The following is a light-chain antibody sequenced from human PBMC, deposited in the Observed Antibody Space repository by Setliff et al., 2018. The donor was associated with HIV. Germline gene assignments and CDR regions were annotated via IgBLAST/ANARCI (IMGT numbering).Light chain of an antibody. CDR3: SSYAGSDTWI. CDR2: DVT. J-gene: IGLJ2*01. CDR1: SSDIGDYES. Sequence: QSALTQPASVSGSPAQSITISCTGSSSDIGDYESVSWYQRHPGEVPKLIIYDVTKRPSGISNRFSASKSGNTASLTISGLQAEDEARYYCSSYAGSDTWIFGGGTKVTVL. V-gene: IGLV2-23*02.